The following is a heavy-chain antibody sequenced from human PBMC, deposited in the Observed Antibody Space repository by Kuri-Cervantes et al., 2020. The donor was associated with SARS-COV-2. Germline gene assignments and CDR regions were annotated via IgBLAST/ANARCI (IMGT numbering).Heavy chain of an antibody. Sequence: SETLSLTCAVSGVSVSGGRYYWSWIRQPAGKGLEWIGHLDTSGSTTYNPSLKNLVTISLDASNNQVSLRLSSATAADTAAYYCGKVSWLELWHRYSDSWGQGTLVTVSS. D-gene: IGHD5-24*01. CDR2: LDTSGST. J-gene: IGHJ4*02. CDR3: GKVSWLELWHRYSDS. V-gene: IGHV4-61*09. CDR1: GVSVSGGRYY.